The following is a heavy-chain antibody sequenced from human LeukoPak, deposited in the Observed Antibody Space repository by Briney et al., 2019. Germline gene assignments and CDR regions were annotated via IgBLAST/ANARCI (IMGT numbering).Heavy chain of an antibody. CDR3: AKDGDSIAVAGHFDY. J-gene: IGHJ4*02. D-gene: IGHD6-19*01. V-gene: IGHV3-11*01. CDR2: ISSSGSTI. CDR1: GFTFSDYY. Sequence: GGSLRLSCAASGFTFSDYYMSWIRQAPGKGLEWVSYISSSGSTIYYADSVKGRFTISRDNAKNSLYLQMNSLRAEDTAVYYCAKDGDSIAVAGHFDYWGQGALVTVSS.